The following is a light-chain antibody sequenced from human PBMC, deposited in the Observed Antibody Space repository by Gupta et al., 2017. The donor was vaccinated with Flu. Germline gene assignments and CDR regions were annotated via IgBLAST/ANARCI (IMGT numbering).Light chain of an antibody. Sequence: QSALTQPRSVSGSPGQSVTISSPRTSSDIGTYNYVTWFQQHPGKVPKLMIYDVNKRPSGVPDRFSGSKSGNTASLTISGLQADDEADYYCCLFLLGYWVFGGGTKLTVL. CDR1: SSDIGTYNY. V-gene: IGLV2-11*01. J-gene: IGLJ3*02. CDR2: DVN. CDR3: CLFLLGYWV.